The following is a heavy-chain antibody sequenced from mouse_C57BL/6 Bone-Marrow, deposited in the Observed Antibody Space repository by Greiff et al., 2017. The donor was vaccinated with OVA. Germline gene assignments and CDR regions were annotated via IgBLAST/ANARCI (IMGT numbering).Heavy chain of an antibody. D-gene: IGHD1-1*01. CDR3: ARGNFGSSFYAMDY. Sequence: EVQLQQSVAELVRPGASVKLSCTAYGFNIKNTYMHWVKQRPEQGLEWIGRIDPANDNTKYVPKFQGKATMTADTSSNTAYLQLSSLSSEDTAVYCCARGNFGSSFYAMDYWGQGTSVTVSS. CDR1: GFNIKNTY. J-gene: IGHJ4*01. CDR2: IDPANDNT. V-gene: IGHV14-3*01.